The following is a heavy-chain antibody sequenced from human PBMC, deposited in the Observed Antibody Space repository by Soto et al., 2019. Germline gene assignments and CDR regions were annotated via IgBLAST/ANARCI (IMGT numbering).Heavy chain of an antibody. CDR3: ARDQGRDYIPHDGFDI. J-gene: IGHJ3*02. CDR1: GFPFSEYA. Sequence: QEQLVESGGGVVQPGRSLRLSCVASGFPFSEYAMHWVRQAPGKGLEWVAVISYDDGNVRYYADSVQGRFTGSRDNSKNALFLQMDSLRSEYTAVYYCARDQGRDYIPHDGFDIWGQGTVVTVSS. V-gene: IGHV3-30-3*01. CDR2: ISYDDGNVR. D-gene: IGHD4-4*01.